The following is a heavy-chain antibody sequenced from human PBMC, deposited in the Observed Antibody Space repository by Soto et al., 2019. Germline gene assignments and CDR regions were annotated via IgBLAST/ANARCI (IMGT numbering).Heavy chain of an antibody. CDR3: AKDLGVITTWYFDY. V-gene: IGHV3-23*01. D-gene: IGHD3-22*01. J-gene: IGHJ4*02. CDR1: GFTFSSYA. Sequence: GGPLRLSCAASGFTFSSYAMSWVRQAPGKGLEWVSTISGSGGTTDYADSVKGRFTIFRDNSKNTLYLQMNSLRAEDTAVYYCAKDLGVITTWYFDYWGQGTLVTVSS. CDR2: ISGSGGTT.